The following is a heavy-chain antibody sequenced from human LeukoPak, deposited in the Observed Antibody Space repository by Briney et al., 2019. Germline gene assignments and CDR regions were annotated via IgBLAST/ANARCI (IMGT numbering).Heavy chain of an antibody. D-gene: IGHD2-21*01. CDR2: ISAYNGNT. V-gene: IGHV1-18*01. CDR1: GYTFTSYG. Sequence: ASVKVSCKASGYTFTSYGISWVRQAPGQGLEWMGWISAYNGNTNYAQKLQGRVTMTTDTSTSTACMELRSLRSDDTAVCYCARDLPSPLLWALDLQEAFDIWGQGTMVTVSS. J-gene: IGHJ3*02. CDR3: ARDLPSPLLWALDLQEAFDI.